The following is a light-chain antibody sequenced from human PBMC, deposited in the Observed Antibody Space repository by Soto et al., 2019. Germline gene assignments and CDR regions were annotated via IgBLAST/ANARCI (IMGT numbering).Light chain of an antibody. V-gene: IGKV3-20*01. CDR3: QQYGNSPWT. J-gene: IGKJ1*01. CDR2: GTS. Sequence: EIVLTQSPGTLSLSPGERATLSCGASQSVSSSHLAWYQQKPGQGPRLLIYGTSNRATGISDRFSGSGSGTDLTLTISRLEPEDFAAYHCQQYGNSPWTFGQGTKV. CDR1: QSVSSSH.